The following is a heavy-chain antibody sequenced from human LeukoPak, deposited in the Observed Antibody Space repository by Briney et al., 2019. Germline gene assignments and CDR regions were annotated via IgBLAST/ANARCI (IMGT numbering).Heavy chain of an antibody. V-gene: IGHV1-69-2*01. Sequence: ASVKVSCKVSGYTFTDYYMHWVQQAPGKGLEWMGLVDPEDGETIYAEKFQGRVTITTDESTSTAYMELSSLRSEDTAVYYCARDRLLGAGDFDYWGQGTLVTVSS. CDR2: VDPEDGET. CDR1: GYTFTDYY. D-gene: IGHD1-26*01. CDR3: ARDRLLGAGDFDY. J-gene: IGHJ4*02.